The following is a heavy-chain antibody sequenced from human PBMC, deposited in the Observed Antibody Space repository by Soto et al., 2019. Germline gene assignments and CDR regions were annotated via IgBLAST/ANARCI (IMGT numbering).Heavy chain of an antibody. J-gene: IGHJ6*02. CDR2: IGTAGDT. CDR1: GFTFSSYD. CDR3: ARATGRGYYYYGMDV. Sequence: PGGSLRLSCAASGFTFSSYDMHWVRQATGKGLEWVSAIGTAGDTYYPGSVKGRFTISRENAKNSLYLQMNSLRAGDTAVYYCARATGRGYYYYGMDVWGQGTTVTVSS. V-gene: IGHV3-13*01.